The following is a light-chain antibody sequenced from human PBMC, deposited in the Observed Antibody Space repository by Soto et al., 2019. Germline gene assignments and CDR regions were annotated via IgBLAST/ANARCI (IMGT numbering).Light chain of an antibody. CDR1: SSDVGGYNY. J-gene: IGLJ2*01. CDR3: ISYSSSSTLVV. CDR2: DVS. Sequence: QSALTQPASVSGSPGQSITISCTGTSSDVGGYNYVSWYQQHPGKAPKLMIFDVSNRPSGVSDRFSGSKSGNTASLSISGRQAEDEADYYCISYSSSSTLVVFGGGTTLTVL. V-gene: IGLV2-14*03.